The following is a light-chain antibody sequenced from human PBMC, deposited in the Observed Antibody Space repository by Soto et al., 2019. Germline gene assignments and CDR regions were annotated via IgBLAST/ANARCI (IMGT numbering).Light chain of an antibody. J-gene: IGKJ5*01. Sequence: EIVLTQSPGTLSLSPGERPTLSCRASQSVSSSYLAWYQQKPGPAPRLLIYGDSTRATAVPARFTASGSGTEFTPTISSLQSDDFAVYYCQQRSNWITFGQGTRVEIK. CDR3: QQRSNWIT. V-gene: IGKV3D-20*02. CDR2: GDS. CDR1: QSVSSSY.